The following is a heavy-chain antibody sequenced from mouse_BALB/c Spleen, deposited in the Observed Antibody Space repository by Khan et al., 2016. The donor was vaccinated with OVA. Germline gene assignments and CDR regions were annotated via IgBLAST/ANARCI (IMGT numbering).Heavy chain of an antibody. CDR2: IRAGGDT. V-gene: IGHV2-6-4*01. CDR1: GFTLSRYN. CDR3: ARAYYRYDGYYAIDY. Sequence: QVQLKESGPGLVAPSQSLSISCTASGFTLSRYNIHWVRQPPGKGLEWLGMIRAGGDTNYNSNIKTRLSISKDNSKSQVFLKMNSLQTDDTAMYYCARAYYRYDGYYAIDYWGQGTSVTVSS. D-gene: IGHD2-14*01. J-gene: IGHJ4*01.